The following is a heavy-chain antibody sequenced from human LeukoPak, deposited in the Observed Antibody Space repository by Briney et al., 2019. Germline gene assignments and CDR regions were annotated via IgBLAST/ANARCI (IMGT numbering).Heavy chain of an antibody. D-gene: IGHD6-19*01. V-gene: IGHV4-59*01. CDR2: IYYSGST. CDR3: AREHSSGQIDY. CDR1: GGSISSYY. Sequence: PPETLSLTCTVSGGSISSYYWSWIRQPPGKGLEWIGYIYYSGSTNYNPSLKSRVTISVDTSKNQFSLKLSSVTAADTAVYYCAREHSSGQIDYWGQGTLVTVSS. J-gene: IGHJ4*02.